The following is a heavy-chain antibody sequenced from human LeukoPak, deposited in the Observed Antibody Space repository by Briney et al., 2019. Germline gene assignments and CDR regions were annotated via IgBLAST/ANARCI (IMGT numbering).Heavy chain of an antibody. CDR3: AKETFGGGGHDY. CDR2: LSIDGSNT. CDR1: GFNFGVYG. D-gene: IGHD2/OR15-2a*01. J-gene: IGHJ4*02. V-gene: IGHV3-30*18. Sequence: GTSLRLSCAASGFNFGVYGMHWVRQAPGKGLEWVAVLSIDGSNTYYADSVKGRFTISRDISKSTLYLQMTSLRDDDTAVYYCAKETFGGGGHDYWGQGTLVTVSS.